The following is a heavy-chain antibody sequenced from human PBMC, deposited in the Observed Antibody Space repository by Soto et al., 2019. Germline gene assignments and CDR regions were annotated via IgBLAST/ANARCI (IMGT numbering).Heavy chain of an antibody. CDR3: ARRTVGWYFDL. CDR1: GFTFSIYA. CDR2: ISGSGGST. Sequence: EVQLLESGGGLVQPGGSLRLSCAASGFTFSIYAMKWVRQAPGKGLEWVSVISGSGGSTYYADSVKGRFTISRDNSKNTLYLQMNSLTAEDTAVYYCARRTVGWYFDLWGRGTLVTVSS. J-gene: IGHJ2*01. V-gene: IGHV3-23*01. D-gene: IGHD4-17*01.